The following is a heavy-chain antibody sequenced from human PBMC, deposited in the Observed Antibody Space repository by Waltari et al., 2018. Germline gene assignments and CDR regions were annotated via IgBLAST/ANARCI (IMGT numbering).Heavy chain of an antibody. V-gene: IGHV4-59*11. Sequence: QVKLQESGPGLVKPSETLSLTCTASGGSISSPSWSWIRQPPGKGLGWIGYIYYSGSPNDHPSLRSGVTIAVDTSKNHVSLKLRSGTAADTAVYYCARANPYSSSWYSGWYYYGMDVWGQGTTVTVSS. D-gene: IGHD6-13*01. CDR1: GGSISSPS. J-gene: IGHJ6*02. CDR3: ARANPYSSSWYSGWYYYGMDV. CDR2: IYYSGSP.